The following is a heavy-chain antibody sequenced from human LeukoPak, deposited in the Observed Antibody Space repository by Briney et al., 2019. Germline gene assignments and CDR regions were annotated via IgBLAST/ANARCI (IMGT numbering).Heavy chain of an antibody. CDR3: AKVKYSSGWIDY. Sequence: PGRSLRLSCAASGFTFDDYAMHWVRQAPGKGLEWVSSISWNSGSIGYADSVKGRFTISRDNAKNSLYLQMNSLRAEDTALYYCAKVKYSSGWIDYWGQGTLVTVSS. V-gene: IGHV3-9*01. CDR1: GFTFDDYA. J-gene: IGHJ4*02. CDR2: ISWNSGSI. D-gene: IGHD6-19*01.